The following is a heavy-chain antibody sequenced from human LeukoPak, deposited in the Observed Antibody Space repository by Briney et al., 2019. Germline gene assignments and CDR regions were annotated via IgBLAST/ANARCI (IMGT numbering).Heavy chain of an antibody. D-gene: IGHD3/OR15-3a*01. CDR3: ARELREGDWYDAFDI. CDR2: ISAYNGNT. Sequence: EASVKVSCKASGYTFTSYGISWVRQAPGQGLEWMGWISAYNGNTNYAQKLQGRVTMTTDTSTSTAYMELRSLRSDDTAVYYCARELREGDWYDAFDIWGQGTMVTVSS. CDR1: GYTFTSYG. V-gene: IGHV1-18*01. J-gene: IGHJ3*02.